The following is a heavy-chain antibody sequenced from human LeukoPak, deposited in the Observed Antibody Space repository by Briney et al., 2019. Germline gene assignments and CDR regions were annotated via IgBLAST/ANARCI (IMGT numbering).Heavy chain of an antibody. CDR3: ARGGIYYYDSSGYYSH. CDR2: IYYSGST. J-gene: IGHJ4*02. Sequence: PSETLSLTCTVSGGSISSYYWSWIRQPPGKGLEWIGYIYYSGSTNYNPSLKSRVTISVDTSKNQFSLKLSSVTAADTAVYYCARGGIYYYDSSGYYSHWGQGTLVTVSS. CDR1: GGSISSYY. V-gene: IGHV4-59*01. D-gene: IGHD3-22*01.